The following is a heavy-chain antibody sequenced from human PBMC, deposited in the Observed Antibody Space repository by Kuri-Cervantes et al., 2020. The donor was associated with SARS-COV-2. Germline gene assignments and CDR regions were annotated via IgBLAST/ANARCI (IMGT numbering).Heavy chain of an antibody. CDR3: ARHEWEPYYFDY. D-gene: IGHD1-26*01. CDR1: GGSISSSSYY. J-gene: IGHJ4*02. CDR2: IYYSGST. Sequence: SETLSLTCTVSGGSISSSSYYWGWIRQPPGKGLEWIGGIYYSGSTYYNPSLKSRVTISVDTSKNQFSLKLSSVTAADTAVYYCARHEWEPYYFDYWGQGTLVTVSS. V-gene: IGHV4-39*01.